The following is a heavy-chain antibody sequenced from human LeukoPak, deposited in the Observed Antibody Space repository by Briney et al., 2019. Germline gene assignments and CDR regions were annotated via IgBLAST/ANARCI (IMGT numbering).Heavy chain of an antibody. CDR2: FDPEDGET. J-gene: IGHJ4*02. CDR1: GYTLTELS. V-gene: IGHV1-24*01. Sequence: ASVKVSCKVSGYTLTELSMHWVRQAPGKGLEWMGGFDPEDGETIYAQKFQGRVTMTEDTSTDTAYMELSSLRSEDTAVYYCATNSRGYDILTGYYIRPLDYWGQGPLVTVSS. D-gene: IGHD3-9*01. CDR3: ATNSRGYDILTGYYIRPLDY.